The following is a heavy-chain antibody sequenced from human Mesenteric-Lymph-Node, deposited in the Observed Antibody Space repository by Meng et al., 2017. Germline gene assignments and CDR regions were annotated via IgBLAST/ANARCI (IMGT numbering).Heavy chain of an antibody. V-gene: IGHV5-51*01. CDR3: ARGDGDGQIGGFDY. J-gene: IGHJ4*02. D-gene: IGHD2-21*01. Sequence: KVSCKVSGYYFTNYWFGWVRQMPGKGLEWMGIIYRDDSDTRYNPAFQGHVTISAEKSISTAYLRCSSLRASDTAMYYCARGDGDGQIGGFDYWGQGTRVTVSS. CDR2: IYRDDSDT. CDR1: GYYFTNYW.